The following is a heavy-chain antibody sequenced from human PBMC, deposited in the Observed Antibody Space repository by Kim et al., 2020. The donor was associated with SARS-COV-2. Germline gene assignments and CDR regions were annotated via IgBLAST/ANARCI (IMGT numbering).Heavy chain of an antibody. V-gene: IGHV4-34*01. CDR3: ARGSKLVDPFDY. Sequence: SETLSLTCAVYGGSFSGYYWSWIRQPPGKGLEWIGEINHSGSTNYNPSLKSRVTISVDTSKNQFSLKLSSVTAADTAVYYCARGSKLVDPFDYWGQGTLVTVSS. D-gene: IGHD6-6*01. CDR2: INHSGST. J-gene: IGHJ4*02. CDR1: GGSFSGYY.